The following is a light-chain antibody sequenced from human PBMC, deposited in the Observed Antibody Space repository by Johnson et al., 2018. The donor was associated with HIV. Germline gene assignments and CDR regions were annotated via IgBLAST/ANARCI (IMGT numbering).Light chain of an antibody. J-gene: IGLJ1*01. V-gene: IGLV1-51*02. CDR2: ENN. CDR1: SSNIGNNF. Sequence: LTQPPSVSAAPGQKVTISCSGSSSNIGNNFVSWYQHLPGTAPKLLIYENNKRPSGIPDRFSGSQSGTSATLGITGLQTGDEADYYCGAWDSGLTAHFVFGSGTTITVL. CDR3: GAWDSGLTAHFV.